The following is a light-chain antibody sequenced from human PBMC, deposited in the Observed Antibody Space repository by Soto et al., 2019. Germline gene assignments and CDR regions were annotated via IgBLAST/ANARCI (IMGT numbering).Light chain of an antibody. CDR2: GAS. CDR1: QTITTY. V-gene: IGKV3-11*01. CDR3: QQYNRWPFT. Sequence: EIVLTQSPATLSLSPGERATLSCRASQTITTYLAWYQQKPGQPPRLLIYGASNRATGIPARFSGSGSGTDFTLTISNLEPEDFAVYYCQQYNRWPFTFGPGTKVDIK. J-gene: IGKJ3*01.